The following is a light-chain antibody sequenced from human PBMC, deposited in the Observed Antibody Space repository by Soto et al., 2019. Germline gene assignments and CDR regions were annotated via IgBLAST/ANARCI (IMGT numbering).Light chain of an antibody. J-gene: IGLJ2*01. Sequence: SYELTQPPSVSVSPGQTASITCSGDKLGERFACWYQQKAGQSPVMVIYQDTKRPSGIPERFSGSNSGNTATLTISGTQAMDEADYYCQAWDSSTGVVFGRGTKLTVL. CDR3: QAWDSSTGVV. CDR1: KLGERF. CDR2: QDT. V-gene: IGLV3-1*01.